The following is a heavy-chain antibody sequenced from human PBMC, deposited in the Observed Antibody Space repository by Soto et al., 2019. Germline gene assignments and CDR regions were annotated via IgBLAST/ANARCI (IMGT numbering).Heavy chain of an antibody. D-gene: IGHD2-2*01. Sequence: GASVKVSCKASGYTFTSYYMHCVRQAPGQGLEWMGIINPSGGSTSYAQKFQGRVTMTRDTSTSTVYMELSSLRSEDTAVYYCARKRDCSSTSCYGMDVWGQGTTVTVSS. CDR2: INPSGGST. V-gene: IGHV1-46*01. CDR1: GYTFTSYY. CDR3: ARKRDCSSTSCYGMDV. J-gene: IGHJ6*02.